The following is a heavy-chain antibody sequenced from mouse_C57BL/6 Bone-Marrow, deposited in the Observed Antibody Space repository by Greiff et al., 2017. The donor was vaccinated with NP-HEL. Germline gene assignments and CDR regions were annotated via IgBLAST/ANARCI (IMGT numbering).Heavy chain of an antibody. Sequence: QVQLQQPGAELVRPGTSVKLSCKASGYTFTSYWMHWVKQRPGQGLEWIGVIDPSDSYTNYNQKFKGKATLTVDTSSSTAYMQLSSLTSEDSAVYYCARNDYDAWGQGTLVTVSA. D-gene: IGHD2-4*01. CDR3: ARNDYDA. CDR1: GYTFTSYW. J-gene: IGHJ3*01. CDR2: IDPSDSYT. V-gene: IGHV1-59*01.